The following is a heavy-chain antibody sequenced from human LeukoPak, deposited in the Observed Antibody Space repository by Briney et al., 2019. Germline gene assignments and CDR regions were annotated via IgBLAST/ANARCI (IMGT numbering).Heavy chain of an antibody. J-gene: IGHJ4*02. CDR3: AREVVAAPGTVDY. V-gene: IGHV4-39*07. CDR1: GGSISSSSYY. D-gene: IGHD6-13*01. CDR2: IYTSGST. Sequence: SETLSLTCTVSGGSISSSSYYWGWIRQPPGKGLEWIGSIYTSGSTNYNPSLKSRVTISVDTSKNQFSLKLTSVTAADTAVYYCAREVVAAPGTVDYWGQGTLVTVSS.